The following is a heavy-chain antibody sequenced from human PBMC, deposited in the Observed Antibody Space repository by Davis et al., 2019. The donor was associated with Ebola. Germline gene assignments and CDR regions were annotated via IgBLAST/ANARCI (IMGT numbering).Heavy chain of an antibody. CDR3: AKVPRSSSSLFVYYYGMDV. V-gene: IGHV1-46*01. CDR2: INPSGGST. Sequence: AASVKVSCKASGYTFTSYYMHWVRQAPGQGLEWMGIINPSGGSTSYAQKFQGRVTMTRDTSTSTVYMELNSLRAEDTAVYYCAKVPRSSSSLFVYYYGMDVWGQGTTVTVSS. J-gene: IGHJ6*02. CDR1: GYTFTSYY. D-gene: IGHD6-6*01.